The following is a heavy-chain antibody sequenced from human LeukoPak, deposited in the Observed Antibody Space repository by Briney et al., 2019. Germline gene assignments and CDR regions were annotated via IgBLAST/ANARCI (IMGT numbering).Heavy chain of an antibody. D-gene: IGHD5-24*01. V-gene: IGHV4-59*01. Sequence: PSETLSLTCTVSGGSISSYYWSWIRQPPGKGLEWIGYIYYSGSTNYNPSLKSRVTISVDTSKNQFSLKLSSVTAADTAVYYCARSSKRDGYSLDYWGQGTLVTVSS. J-gene: IGHJ4*02. CDR3: ARSSKRDGYSLDY. CDR1: GGSISSYY. CDR2: IYYSGST.